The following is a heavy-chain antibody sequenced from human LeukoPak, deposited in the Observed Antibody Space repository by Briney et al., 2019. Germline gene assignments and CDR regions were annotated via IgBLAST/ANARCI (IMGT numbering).Heavy chain of an antibody. CDR3: ARVVTPRYCSTPSCYWKGWFDP. J-gene: IGHJ5*02. CDR2: IIPIFGTA. V-gene: IGHV1-69*13. D-gene: IGHD2-2*01. CDR1: GGTFSRYA. Sequence: ASVKVSCKASGGTFSRYAMSWVRQAPGQGLEWMGGIIPIFGTASLAQKFQGRVTITADESTGTAYMELSSLRSEDTAVYYCARVVTPRYCSTPSCYWKGWFDPWGQGTLVTVSS.